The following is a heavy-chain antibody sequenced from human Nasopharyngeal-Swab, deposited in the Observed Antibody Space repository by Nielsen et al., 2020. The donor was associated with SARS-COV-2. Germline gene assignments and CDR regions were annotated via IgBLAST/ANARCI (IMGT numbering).Heavy chain of an antibody. Sequence: GGSLRLSCAASGFTFSSYSMNWVRQAPGKGLEWVSSISSSSSYIYYADSVKGRFTISRDNAKNSLYLQMNSLRAEDTAVYYCAKDWYRSSPGDLYYYYYGMDVWGQGTTVTVSS. CDR1: GFTFSSYS. CDR3: AKDWYRSSPGDLYYYYYGMDV. V-gene: IGHV3-21*01. J-gene: IGHJ6*02. CDR2: ISSSSSYI. D-gene: IGHD6-6*01.